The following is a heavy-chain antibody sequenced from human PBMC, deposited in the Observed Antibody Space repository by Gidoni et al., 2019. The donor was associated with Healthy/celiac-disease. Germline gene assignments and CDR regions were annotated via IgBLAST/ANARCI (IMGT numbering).Heavy chain of an antibody. CDR1: GGNFRSYA. CDR2: IIPIFGTA. V-gene: IGHV1-69*06. D-gene: IGHD3-22*01. Sequence: QVQLVQSGAEVKKPVSSVKVSCKASGGNFRSYAISWVRQAPGQGLEWMGGIIPIFGTANYAQKFQGRVTITADKSTSTAYMELSSLRSEDTAVYYCARDRGFSSGYLIDAFDIWGQGTMVTVSS. CDR3: ARDRGFSSGYLIDAFDI. J-gene: IGHJ3*02.